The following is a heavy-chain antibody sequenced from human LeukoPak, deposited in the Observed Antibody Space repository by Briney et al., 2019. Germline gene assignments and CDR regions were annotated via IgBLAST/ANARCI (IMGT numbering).Heavy chain of an antibody. CDR1: GFTFSSYD. CDR3: ARAGYRGAFDI. D-gene: IGHD5-18*01. CDR2: IGTAGDT. Sequence: GGSLRLSCAAYGFTFSSYDMHWVRQATGKGMEWVSAIGTAGDTYYPGSVKGRFTISRENAKNSLYLQMNSLRAGDTAVYYCARAGYRGAFDIWGQGTMVTVSS. V-gene: IGHV3-13*01. J-gene: IGHJ3*02.